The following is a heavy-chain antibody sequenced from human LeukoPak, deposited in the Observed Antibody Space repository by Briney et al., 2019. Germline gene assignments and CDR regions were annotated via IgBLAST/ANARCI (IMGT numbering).Heavy chain of an antibody. CDR2: ISGSGGST. CDR1: GFTFSSYA. J-gene: IGHJ4*02. D-gene: IGHD3-22*01. V-gene: IGHV3-23*01. Sequence: GGSLRLSCAASGFTFSSYAMSWVRQAPGKGLEWVSAISGSGGSTYYADSVKGRFTISRDNSKNTLYLQMNSLRAEDTAVYYCAKKVNYDSSGYYAYWGQGTLVTVSP. CDR3: AKKVNYDSSGYYAY.